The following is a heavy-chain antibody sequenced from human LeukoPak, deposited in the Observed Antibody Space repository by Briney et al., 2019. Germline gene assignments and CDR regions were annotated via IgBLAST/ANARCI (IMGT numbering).Heavy chain of an antibody. J-gene: IGHJ3*02. CDR3: AKRPAPFDI. V-gene: IGHV3-30*18. CDR2: ISYDGSNK. Sequence: PGGSLRLSCAASGFTFSSYGMHWVRQAPGKGLEWVAVISYDGSNKYYADSVKGRFTISRDNSKNTLYLQMNSLRAEDTAVYYCAKRPAPFDIWGQGTVVTVS. CDR1: GFTFSSYG.